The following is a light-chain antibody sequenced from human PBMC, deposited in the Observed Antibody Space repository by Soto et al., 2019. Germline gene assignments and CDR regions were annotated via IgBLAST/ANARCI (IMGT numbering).Light chain of an antibody. CDR2: GAF. J-gene: IGKJ4*01. Sequence: EIVLTQSPGTLSLSPGEGATVSCRASQSLSISSLAWYQQKPGQAPRLLMYGDYGAFNRAPGIPDRFSGSGSGTDFSLTITSLRPEDFAVYYCQYFGSSPLTFGGGTKVEVK. CDR1: QSLSISS. CDR3: QYFGSSPLT. V-gene: IGKV3-20*01.